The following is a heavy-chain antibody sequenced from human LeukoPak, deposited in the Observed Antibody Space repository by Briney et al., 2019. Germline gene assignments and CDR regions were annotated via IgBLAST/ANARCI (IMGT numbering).Heavy chain of an antibody. CDR3: ARDVGYCSGGSCYPAKNFDY. J-gene: IGHJ4*02. CDR2: INPNSGGT. Sequence: ASVKVSCKASGYTFTGYYMHWVRQAPGQGLEWMGWINPNSGGTNYAQKFQGRVTMTRDTSISTAYMELSRLRSDDTAVYYCARDVGYCSGGSCYPAKNFDYWGQGTLVTVSS. CDR1: GYTFTGYY. V-gene: IGHV1-2*02. D-gene: IGHD2-15*01.